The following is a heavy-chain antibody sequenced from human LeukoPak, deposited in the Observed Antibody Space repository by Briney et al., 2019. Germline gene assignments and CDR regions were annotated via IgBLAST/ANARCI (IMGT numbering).Heavy chain of an antibody. Sequence: ASMKVSCKASGYTFTDPYIHWVRRASGQGLEWRGWINPNSGDTNYAQKFQGRVTMTRDTSITTAYMELSRLRSDDTAVYYCARDFYYDSSGAFDFWGQGTLVTVSS. CDR2: INPNSGDT. CDR3: ARDFYYDSSGAFDF. CDR1: GYTFTDPY. D-gene: IGHD3-22*01. V-gene: IGHV1-2*02. J-gene: IGHJ4*02.